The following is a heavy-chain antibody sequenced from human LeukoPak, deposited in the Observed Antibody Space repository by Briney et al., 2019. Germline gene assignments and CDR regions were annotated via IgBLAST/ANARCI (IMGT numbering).Heavy chain of an antibody. CDR1: GLTFSGSA. V-gene: IGHV3-73*01. Sequence: GGSLRLSCAASGLTFSGSAMHWVRQASGKGLEWVGRIRSKANSYATAYAASVKGRFTISRDDSKNTAYLQMNSLKTEDTAVYYCTSLAVVPAAMSDYWGQGTLVTVSS. D-gene: IGHD2-2*01. CDR2: IRSKANSYAT. CDR3: TSLAVVPAAMSDY. J-gene: IGHJ4*02.